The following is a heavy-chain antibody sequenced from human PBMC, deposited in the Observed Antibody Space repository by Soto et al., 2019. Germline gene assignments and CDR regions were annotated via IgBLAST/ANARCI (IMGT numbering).Heavy chain of an antibody. CDR3: AKVITTDISYWYGMDV. CDR2: ISGSGTS. D-gene: IGHD1-26*01. Sequence: GGSLRLSCAASGFTFSSYPMVWVRQAPGKGLESISSISGSGTSYYADSVKGRFTIFRDNSENTLYLQMNSLRAEDTAVYYCAKVITTDISYWYGMDVWGQGTTVTVSS. CDR1: GFTFSSYP. J-gene: IGHJ6*02. V-gene: IGHV3-23*01.